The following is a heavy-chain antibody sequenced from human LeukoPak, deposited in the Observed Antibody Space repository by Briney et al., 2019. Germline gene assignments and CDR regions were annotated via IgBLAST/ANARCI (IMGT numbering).Heavy chain of an antibody. Sequence: SVKVSCKPSGGTFSSYAISWVRQAPGQGLEWMGGIIPIVGTANYAQKFQGRARITAHEPTSPAYMELSSLRSEAAPVYSCAASMIVVPYYPAGFAPWGQGTLVTLYS. CDR2: IIPIVGTA. V-gene: IGHV1-69*13. CDR1: GGTFSSYA. J-gene: IGHJ5*02. CDR3: AASMIVVPYYPAGFAP. D-gene: IGHD3-22*01.